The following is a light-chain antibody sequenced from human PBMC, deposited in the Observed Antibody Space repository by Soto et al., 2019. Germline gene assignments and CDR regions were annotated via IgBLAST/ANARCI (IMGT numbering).Light chain of an antibody. J-gene: IGKJ3*01. V-gene: IGKV3-20*01. Sequence: EIVLTQSPGTLSLSPGERATLSCRASQSVSGSCLAWYQQKPGQAPRLLTYGASSRATGIPDRFSGSGSGTYFLLTISRLEPEDVAVYYCQQYGTSPFTFGPGTKVDIK. CDR2: GAS. CDR3: QQYGTSPFT. CDR1: QSVSGSC.